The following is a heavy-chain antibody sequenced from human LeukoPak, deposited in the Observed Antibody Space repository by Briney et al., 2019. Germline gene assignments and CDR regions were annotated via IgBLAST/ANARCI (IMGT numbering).Heavy chain of an antibody. V-gene: IGHV3-74*01. CDR1: GFTFITYW. D-gene: IGHD1-26*01. CDR2: INSDGSNT. Sequence: PGGSLRLSCAASGFTFITYWMYWVRQAPGKGLVWVSRINSDGSNTIYADSVKGRFTISRDNAKNSLYLQMNSLRAEDTAVYYCARDRYSGSYPLDYWGQGTLVAVSS. J-gene: IGHJ4*02. CDR3: ARDRYSGSYPLDY.